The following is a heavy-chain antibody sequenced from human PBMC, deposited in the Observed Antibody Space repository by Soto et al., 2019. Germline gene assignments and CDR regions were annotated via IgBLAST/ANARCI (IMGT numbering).Heavy chain of an antibody. CDR1: GYTFTSYA. CDR3: ATDKGSGSYYVSGYYYGMDV. Sequence: ASVKVSCKASGYTFTSYAMHWVRQAPGQRLEWMGWINAGNGNTIYAQKFQGRVTMTEDTSTDTAYMELSSLRSEDTAVYYCATDKGSGSYYVSGYYYGMDVWGQGTTVTVSS. V-gene: IGHV1-3*01. J-gene: IGHJ6*02. CDR2: INAGNGNT. D-gene: IGHD3-10*01.